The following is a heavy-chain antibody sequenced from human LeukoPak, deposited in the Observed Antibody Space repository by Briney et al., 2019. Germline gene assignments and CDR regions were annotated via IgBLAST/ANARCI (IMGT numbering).Heavy chain of an antibody. J-gene: IGHJ4*02. Sequence: GASVKVSCKATEYTFNNYYLHWVRQAPGQGLEWMGWINPNTGRTNVAQKFQGRVTLTRDTSITTFYMELSSLTSDDTAMYSCARARWHYALDYWGQGTLVSVSS. CDR2: INPNTGRT. V-gene: IGHV1-2*02. CDR1: EYTFNNYY. D-gene: IGHD1-7*01. CDR3: ARARWHYALDY.